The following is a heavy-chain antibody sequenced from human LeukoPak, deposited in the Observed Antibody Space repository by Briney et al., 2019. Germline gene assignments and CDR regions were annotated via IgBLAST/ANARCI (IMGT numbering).Heavy chain of an antibody. CDR3: AKSYYNIFTPFDN. CDR2: IRYDGSNK. Sequence: GGSLRLSCAASGFTFSNYWMSWVRQAPGKGLEWVAFIRYDGSNKYYADSVKGRFTISRDNSKNTLYLQMNSLRAEDTAVYYCAKSYYNIFTPFDNWGQGTLVTVSS. D-gene: IGHD3-9*01. CDR1: GFTFSNYW. J-gene: IGHJ4*02. V-gene: IGHV3-30*02.